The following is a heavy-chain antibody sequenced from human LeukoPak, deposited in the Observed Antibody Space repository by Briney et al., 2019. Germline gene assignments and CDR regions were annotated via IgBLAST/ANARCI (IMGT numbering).Heavy chain of an antibody. CDR1: GDSISAYY. Sequence: SETLSLTCTVSGDSISAYYWSWIRQPPGKGLEWIGYIYTSGTANYNPSLKSRVTMSAGTSKNQFSLKLDSVTAADTAVYYCARSRPAPKEFDHWGQGTLVAVSS. CDR3: ARSRPAPKEFDH. D-gene: IGHD2-2*01. CDR2: IYTSGTA. V-gene: IGHV4-4*09. J-gene: IGHJ4*02.